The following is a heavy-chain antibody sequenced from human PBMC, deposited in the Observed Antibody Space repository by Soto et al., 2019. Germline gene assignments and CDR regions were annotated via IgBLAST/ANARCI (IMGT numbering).Heavy chain of an antibody. Sequence: GASVKVSCKASGGTFSSYAISWVRQAPGQGLEWMGGIIPIFGTANYAQKFQGRVTITADESTSTAYMELSSLRSEDTAVYYCARNVDTAMAAFDPWGQGTLVTSPQ. J-gene: IGHJ5*02. V-gene: IGHV1-69*13. CDR1: GGTFSSYA. D-gene: IGHD5-18*01. CDR3: ARNVDTAMAAFDP. CDR2: IIPIFGTA.